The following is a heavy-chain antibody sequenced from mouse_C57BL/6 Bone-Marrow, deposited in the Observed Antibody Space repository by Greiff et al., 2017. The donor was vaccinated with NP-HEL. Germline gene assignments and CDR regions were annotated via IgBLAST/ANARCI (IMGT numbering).Heavy chain of an antibody. J-gene: IGHJ4*01. Sequence: EVHLVESGGGLVQPGGSLSLSCAASGFTFTDYYMSWVRQPPGKALEWLGFIRNKANGYTTEYSASVKGRFTISRDNSQSILYLQVNALRAEDSATYYCARYRDYSNYFSYYAMDYWGQGTSVTVSS. CDR1: GFTFTDYY. CDR3: ARYRDYSNYFSYYAMDY. CDR2: IRNKANGYTT. V-gene: IGHV7-3*01. D-gene: IGHD2-5*01.